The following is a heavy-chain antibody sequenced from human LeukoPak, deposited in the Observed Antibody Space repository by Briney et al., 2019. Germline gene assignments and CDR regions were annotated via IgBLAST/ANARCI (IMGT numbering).Heavy chain of an antibody. J-gene: IGHJ6*03. D-gene: IGHD6-19*01. Sequence: GGSLRLSCAASGFTFSSYEMNWVRQAPGKGLEWVSYISSSGSTIYYADSVKGRFTISRDNAKNSLYLQMNSLRAEDTAVYYCARDDLVGYSSGWYVPTAGYYMDVWGKGTTVTVSS. V-gene: IGHV3-48*03. CDR3: ARDDLVGYSSGWYVPTAGYYMDV. CDR2: ISSSGSTI. CDR1: GFTFSSYE.